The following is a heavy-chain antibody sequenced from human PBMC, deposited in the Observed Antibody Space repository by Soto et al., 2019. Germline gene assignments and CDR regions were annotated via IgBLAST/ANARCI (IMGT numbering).Heavy chain of an antibody. CDR2: ISGSGGST. J-gene: IGHJ4*02. V-gene: IGHV3-23*01. CDR1: GCTFSSYA. CDR3: AKDLSGIQLWLGVSLAFDY. D-gene: IGHD5-18*01. Sequence: GSSLRLSCAASGCTFSSYAMSWVRQAPRKGLDWVSAISGSGGSTYYADSVKGRFTISRDNSKNTLYLQMNSLRAEDTAVYYCAKDLSGIQLWLGVSLAFDYWGQGTLVTVSS.